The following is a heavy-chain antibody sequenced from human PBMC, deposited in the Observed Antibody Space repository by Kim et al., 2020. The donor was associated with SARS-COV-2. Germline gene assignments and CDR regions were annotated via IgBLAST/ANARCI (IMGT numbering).Heavy chain of an antibody. V-gene: IGHV4-59*01. D-gene: IGHD2-2*01. Sequence: SETLSLTCTVSGGSISSYYWSWIRQPPGKGLEWIGYIYYSGSTNYNPSLKSRVTISVDTSKNQFSLKLSSVTAADTAVYYCATQTRVDEYFQHWGQGTLVTVSS. CDR3: ATQTRVDEYFQH. CDR1: GGSISSYY. J-gene: IGHJ1*01. CDR2: IYYSGST.